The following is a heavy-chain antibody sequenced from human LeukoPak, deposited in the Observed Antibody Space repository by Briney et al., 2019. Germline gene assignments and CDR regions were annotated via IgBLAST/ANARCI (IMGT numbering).Heavy chain of an antibody. J-gene: IGHJ4*02. CDR1: XXTFTSYG. CDR2: ISVYNSNT. Sequence: ASVKXXXKASXXTFTSYGIXWVGQAPGQGREWMGWISVYNSNTNYAQTLQARVTITTETSTSTAYMDLRSLRSDDTAVYYCARPLYYDSTGYHQYYFDHWGQGTLVTVSS. V-gene: IGHV1-18*01. CDR3: ARPLYYDSTGYHQYYFDH. D-gene: IGHD3-22*01.